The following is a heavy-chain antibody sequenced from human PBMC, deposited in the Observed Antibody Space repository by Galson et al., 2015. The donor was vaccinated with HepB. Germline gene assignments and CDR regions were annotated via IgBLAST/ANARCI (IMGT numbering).Heavy chain of an antibody. CDR1: GFTFSSYW. Sequence: SLRLSCAASGFTFSSYWMSWVRQAPGKGLEWVANIKQDGSEKYYVDSVKGRFTISRDNAKNSLYLQMNSLRAEDTAVYYCARDLWGRIAVAGTQVGYWGQGTLVTVSS. V-gene: IGHV3-7*01. CDR2: IKQDGSEK. CDR3: ARDLWGRIAVAGTQVGY. D-gene: IGHD6-19*01. J-gene: IGHJ4*02.